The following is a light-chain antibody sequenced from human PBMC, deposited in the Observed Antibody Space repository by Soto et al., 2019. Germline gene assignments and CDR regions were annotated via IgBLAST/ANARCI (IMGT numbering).Light chain of an antibody. CDR3: SSYTSSRAYV. J-gene: IGLJ1*01. CDR1: SSDVGGYNY. Sequence: QSVLTQPASVSGSPGQSITISCTGTSSDVGGYNYVSWYQQQSGKAPKLMTHEVSNRPSGVSSRFSGSKSGNTASLTISGLQAEDEADYYRSSYTSSRAYVFGIGTKVTVL. CDR2: EVS. V-gene: IGLV2-14*01.